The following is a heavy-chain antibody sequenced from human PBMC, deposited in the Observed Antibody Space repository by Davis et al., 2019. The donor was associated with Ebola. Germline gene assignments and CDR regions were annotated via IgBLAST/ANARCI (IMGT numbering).Heavy chain of an antibody. CDR1: GFTFSRYS. Sequence: GESLKISCAASGFTFSRYSMNWVRQAPGKGLEWVSSISSSSSYIYYVDSVKGRFTISRDNAKNSLYLQMNSLRAEDTAVYYCARGGFWSGIYYYYYGMDVWGQGTTVTVSS. J-gene: IGHJ6*02. CDR2: ISSSSSYI. D-gene: IGHD3-3*01. V-gene: IGHV3-21*01. CDR3: ARGGFWSGIYYYYYGMDV.